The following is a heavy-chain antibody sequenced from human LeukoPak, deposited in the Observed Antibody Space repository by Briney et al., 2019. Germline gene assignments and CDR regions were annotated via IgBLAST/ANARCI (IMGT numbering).Heavy chain of an antibody. CDR2: IYYSGST. Sequence: SETLSLTCTVSGGSISSYYWSWIQQPPGKGLEWIGYIYYSGSTNYNPSLKSRVTISVDTSKNQFSLKLSSVTAADTAVYYCARRVPDYGDYSWFDPWGQGTLVTVSS. V-gene: IGHV4-59*01. CDR1: GGSISSYY. D-gene: IGHD4-17*01. J-gene: IGHJ5*02. CDR3: ARRVPDYGDYSWFDP.